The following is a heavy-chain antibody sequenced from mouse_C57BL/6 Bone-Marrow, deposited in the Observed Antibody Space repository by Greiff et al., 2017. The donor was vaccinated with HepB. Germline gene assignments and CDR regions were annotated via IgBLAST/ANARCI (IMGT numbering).Heavy chain of an antibody. J-gene: IGHJ2*01. CDR3: ARRLGRKGFYYFDY. Sequence: EVQLQQSGPELVKPGASVKIPCKASGYTFTDYNMDWVKQSHGKSLEWIGDINHNNGGTIYNQKFKGKATLTVDKSSSTAYMEIRSLTSEDTAVYYCARRLGRKGFYYFDYWGQGTTLTVSS. D-gene: IGHD4-1*01. V-gene: IGHV1-18*01. CDR1: GYTFTDYN. CDR2: INHNNGGT.